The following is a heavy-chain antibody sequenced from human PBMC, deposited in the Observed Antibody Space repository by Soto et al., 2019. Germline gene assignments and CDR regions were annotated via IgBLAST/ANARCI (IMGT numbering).Heavy chain of an antibody. D-gene: IGHD6-19*01. CDR3: AREAIAVAGTKDY. CDR1: GFTFSSYG. CDR2: IWYDGSNK. V-gene: IGHV3-33*01. J-gene: IGHJ4*02. Sequence: SLRLSCAASGFTFSSYGMHWVRQAPGKGLEWVAVIWYDGSNKYYADSVKGRFTISRDNSKNTLYLQMNSLRAEDTAVYYCAREAIAVAGTKDYWGQGTLVTVSS.